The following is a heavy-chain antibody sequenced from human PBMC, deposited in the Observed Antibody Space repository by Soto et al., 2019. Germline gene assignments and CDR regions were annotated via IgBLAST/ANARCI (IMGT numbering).Heavy chain of an antibody. D-gene: IGHD3-16*01. CDR2: INHSGST. CDR3: ARGGLDYTYGMDV. Sequence: SETLSLTCTVYGGSFSGYYWSWIRQPPGKGLGWIGEINHSGSTNYNPSLKSRVTISVDTSKNQFSLKLSSVTAADTAVYYCARGGLDYTYGMDVWGQGTTVTVSS. CDR1: GGSFSGYY. V-gene: IGHV4-34*01. J-gene: IGHJ6*02.